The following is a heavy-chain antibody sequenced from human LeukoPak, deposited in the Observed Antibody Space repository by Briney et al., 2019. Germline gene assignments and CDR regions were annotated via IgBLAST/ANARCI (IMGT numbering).Heavy chain of an antibody. CDR3: ARDGTGYQNWFDP. Sequence: SVKVSCKASGYIFTSYAISWVRQAPGQGLEWMGGIIPIFGTANYAQKFQGRVTITADESTSTAYMELSSLRSEDTAVYYCARDGTGYQNWFDPWGQGTLVTVSS. J-gene: IGHJ5*02. V-gene: IGHV1-69*13. D-gene: IGHD3/OR15-3a*01. CDR2: IIPIFGTA. CDR1: GYIFTSYA.